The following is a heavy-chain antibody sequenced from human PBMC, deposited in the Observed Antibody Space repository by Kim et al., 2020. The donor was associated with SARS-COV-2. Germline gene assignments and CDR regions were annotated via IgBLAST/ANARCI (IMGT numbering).Heavy chain of an antibody. Sequence: FYADSVKGRSTISRDNSKNTLYLQLGSLRAEDMAVYYCARVESGERYFDYWGQGTLVTVSS. V-gene: IGHV3-64*02. J-gene: IGHJ4*02. D-gene: IGHD3-16*01. CDR3: ARVESGERYFDY.